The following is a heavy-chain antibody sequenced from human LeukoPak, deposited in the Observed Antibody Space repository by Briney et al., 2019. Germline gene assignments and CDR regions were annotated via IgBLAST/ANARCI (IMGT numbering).Heavy chain of an antibody. CDR1: GFTFSSYA. CDR2: ISYDGSDK. CDR3: VRRRYYYDTSGYLDY. V-gene: IGHV3-30-3*01. J-gene: IGHJ4*02. Sequence: PGGSLRLSCAASGFTFSSYAMHWVRQAPGKGLEWVAVISYDGSDKYYADSVKGRFTFSRDNSKNTLYLQMNSLRPEDTALYYCVRRRYYYDTSGYLDYWGQGTLVTVSS. D-gene: IGHD3-22*01.